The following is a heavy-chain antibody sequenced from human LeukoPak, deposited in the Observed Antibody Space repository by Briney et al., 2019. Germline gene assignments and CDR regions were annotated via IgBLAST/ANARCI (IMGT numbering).Heavy chain of an antibody. CDR1: GYTFTSYG. V-gene: IGHV1-18*01. Sequence: AASVKVSCKASGYTFTSYGISWVRQAPGQGLEWMGWISAYNGNTNYAQKLQGRVTMTTDTSTSTAYMELRSLRSDDTAVYYCGAAHDYGDYVFDYWGQGTLVTVSS. J-gene: IGHJ4*02. CDR3: GAAHDYGDYVFDY. CDR2: ISAYNGNT. D-gene: IGHD4-17*01.